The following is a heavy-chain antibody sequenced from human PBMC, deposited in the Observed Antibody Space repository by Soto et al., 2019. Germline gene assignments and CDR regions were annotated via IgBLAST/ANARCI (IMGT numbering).Heavy chain of an antibody. J-gene: IGHJ4*02. CDR1: GFTFSSYA. CDR2: ISGSGGNT. Sequence: PGGSLRLSCAASGFTFSSYAMSWVRQAPGKGLEWVSGISGSGGNTFYADSVKGRFTISRDNSKSTLYMQMNSLRAEDTALYYCANSGYNYGRFDNWGQGILVTVSS. CDR3: ANSGYNYGRFDN. D-gene: IGHD5-18*01. V-gene: IGHV3-23*01.